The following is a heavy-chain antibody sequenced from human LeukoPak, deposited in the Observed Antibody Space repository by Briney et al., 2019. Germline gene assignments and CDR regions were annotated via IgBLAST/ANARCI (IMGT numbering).Heavy chain of an antibody. Sequence: GASVKVSCKASGYTFTSYGISWVRQAPGQGLEWVGWISAYNGNTNYAQKLQGRVTMTTDTSTSTAYMELRSLRSDDTAVYYCARDTPRYCSSTSCYAFDIWGQGTMVTVPS. CDR1: GYTFTSYG. CDR2: ISAYNGNT. V-gene: IGHV1-18*04. D-gene: IGHD2-2*01. CDR3: ARDTPRYCSSTSCYAFDI. J-gene: IGHJ3*02.